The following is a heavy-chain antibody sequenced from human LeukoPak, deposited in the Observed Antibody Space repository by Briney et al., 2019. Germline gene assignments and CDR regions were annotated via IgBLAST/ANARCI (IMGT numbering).Heavy chain of an antibody. D-gene: IGHD7-27*01. J-gene: IGHJ6*02. CDR2: IRGSGYST. Sequence: PGGSLRLSCAASGFTFSSYSMTWVRQVPGKGLEWVSVIRGSGYSTYYADSVKGRFTISRDNSKNTLYLQMNSLRAEDTAVYYCAKDTPSPGDRWGLDVWSQGTTVTVSS. V-gene: IGHV3-23*01. CDR3: AKDTPSPGDRWGLDV. CDR1: GFTFSSYS.